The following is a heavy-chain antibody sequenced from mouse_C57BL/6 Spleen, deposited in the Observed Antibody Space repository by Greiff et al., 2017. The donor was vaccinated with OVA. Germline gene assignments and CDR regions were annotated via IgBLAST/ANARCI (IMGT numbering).Heavy chain of an antibody. Sequence: VKLQESGAELVKPGASVKLSCKASGYTFTEYTIHWVKQRSGQGLEWIGWFYPGSGSIKYNEKFKDKATLTADKSSSTVYMELSSLTSEDSAGYFCAIPEVGFSYGNSDAMDYWGHGTSVTVSS. CDR1: GYTFTEYT. CDR2: FYPGSGSI. CDR3: AIPEVGFSYGNSDAMDY. D-gene: IGHD2-1*01. J-gene: IGHJ4*01. V-gene: IGHV1-62-2*01.